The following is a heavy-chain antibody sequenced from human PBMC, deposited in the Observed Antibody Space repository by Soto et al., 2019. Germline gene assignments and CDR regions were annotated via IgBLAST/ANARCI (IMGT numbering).Heavy chain of an antibody. Sequence: ASVKVSCKASGYTFTSYDINWVRQATGQGLEWMGWMNPNSGNTGYAQKFQGRVTMTRNTSISTAYMELSSLRSEDTAVYYCARGVTIFGVATGRIDPWGQGTLVTVSS. CDR2: MNPNSGNT. D-gene: IGHD3-3*01. CDR1: GYTFTSYD. CDR3: ARGVTIFGVATGRIDP. J-gene: IGHJ5*02. V-gene: IGHV1-8*01.